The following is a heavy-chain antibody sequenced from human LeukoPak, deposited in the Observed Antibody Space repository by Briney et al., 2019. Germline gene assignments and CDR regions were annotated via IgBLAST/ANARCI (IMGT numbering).Heavy chain of an antibody. J-gene: IGHJ4*02. CDR2: VHNVGST. CDR1: GVSTTNGIYY. V-gene: IGHV4-39*01. Sequence: SETLSLTCTVSGVSTTNGIYYWAWIRQPPGKGLEWIGSVHNVGSTYYNLSLRSRVTMSIDTSKNQFSLRLNSVTAADTAVYYCARYAEYNSGGHFYLDHGGQEILVTVSS. D-gene: IGHD6-19*01. CDR3: ARYAEYNSGGHFYLDH.